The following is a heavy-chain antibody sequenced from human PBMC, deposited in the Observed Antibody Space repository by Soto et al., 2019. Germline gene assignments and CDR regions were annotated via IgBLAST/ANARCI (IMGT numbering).Heavy chain of an antibody. CDR1: GYTFTSYG. CDR2: IIAYNGNT. Sequence: QVQLVQSGDEVKKPGASVKVSCKASGYTFTSYGISWVRQAPGQGLEWMGWIIAYNGNTNYAQKLQGRVTMTTDTTTSKAYLELRSLRSDDTAVYYCGGDTRCNGSGSNALDIWGQGRMVTDSS. D-gene: IGHD3-10*01. V-gene: IGHV1-18*01. CDR3: GGDTRCNGSGSNALDI. J-gene: IGHJ3*02.